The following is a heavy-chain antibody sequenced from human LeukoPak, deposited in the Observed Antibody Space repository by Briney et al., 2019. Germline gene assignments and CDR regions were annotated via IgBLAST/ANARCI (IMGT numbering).Heavy chain of an antibody. J-gene: IGHJ4*02. CDR3: ARWGDCTSTSCLFDY. Sequence: GGSLRLSCAASGFTFSSYWMHWVRQAPGKGLVWVSRINSDGSSTTYADSVKGRFTISRDNAKNTLYLQMNSLRAEDTAVYYCARWGDCTSTSCLFDYWGQGTLVTVSS. CDR2: INSDGSST. CDR1: GFTFSSYW. V-gene: IGHV3-74*01. D-gene: IGHD2-2*01.